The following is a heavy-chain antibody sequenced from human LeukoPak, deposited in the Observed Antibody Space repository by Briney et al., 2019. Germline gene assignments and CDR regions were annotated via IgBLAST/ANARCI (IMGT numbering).Heavy chain of an antibody. CDR2: ISSSSSDI. CDR1: GFPFSSFS. CDR3: ARDLYSREDY. V-gene: IGHV3-48*02. J-gene: IGHJ4*02. D-gene: IGHD2-15*01. Sequence: GGSLRLSCAASGFPFSSFSMTWVRQAPGKGLEWVSYISSSSSDIYYADSVRGRFTVSRDNAKNSLYLQMNSLRDEDTAVCYCARDLYSREDYWGQGTLVTVSS.